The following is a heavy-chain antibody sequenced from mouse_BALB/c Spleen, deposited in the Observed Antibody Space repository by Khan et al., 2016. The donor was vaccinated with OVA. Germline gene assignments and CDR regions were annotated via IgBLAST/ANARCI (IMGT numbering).Heavy chain of an antibody. D-gene: IGHD1-1*01. V-gene: IGHV1-4*01. CDR3: ARGGYGSFGY. CDR2: INPSSDYN. J-gene: IGHJ3*01. Sequence: QVQLQQSGAELARPGASVKMSCKASGYIFTSYMIHWVKQRPGQGLEWIGDINPSSDYNNYNQKFKDKATLTADKSSSTAYMQLSSLTSEDYAVYYCARGGYGSFGYWGQGTLVTVSA. CDR1: GYIFTSYM.